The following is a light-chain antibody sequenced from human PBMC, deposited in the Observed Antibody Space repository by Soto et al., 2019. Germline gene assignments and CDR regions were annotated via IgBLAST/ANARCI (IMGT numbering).Light chain of an antibody. J-gene: IGKJ1*01. CDR3: QQRDTWPST. CDR1: QSVTSN. Sequence: IAMTQSPATLSVSPGERATLSCRASQSVTSNLAWYQQKAGQAPRLLIYDASNRASGTPARFAGSGSGTDFSLTISSLEPEDSAVYYCQQRDTWPSTFGQGTKVDIK. V-gene: IGKV3-11*01. CDR2: DAS.